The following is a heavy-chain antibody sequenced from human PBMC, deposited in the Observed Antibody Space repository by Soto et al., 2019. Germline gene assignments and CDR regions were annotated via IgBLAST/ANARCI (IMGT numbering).Heavy chain of an antibody. V-gene: IGHV3-30-3*01. D-gene: IGHD3-9*01. CDR1: GFTFSSYA. J-gene: IGHJ5*02. CDR2: ISYDGSNK. Sequence: PGGSLRLSCAASGFTFSSYAMHWVRQAPGKGLEWVAVISYDGSNKYYADSVKGRFTVSRDNSGNTLHLQMDSLRPEDTAFYYCARASYFSEKTAYYAKSFKWFDPWGQGTLVTVSS. CDR3: ARASYFSEKTAYYAKSFKWFDP.